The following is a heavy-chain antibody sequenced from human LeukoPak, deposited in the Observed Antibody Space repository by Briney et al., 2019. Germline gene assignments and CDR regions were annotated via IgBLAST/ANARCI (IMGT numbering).Heavy chain of an antibody. D-gene: IGHD6-13*01. CDR1: GFTLSSYW. Sequence: GGSLRLSCAASGFTLSSYWMSWVRQAPGKGLEWVANIKQDGSEKYYVDSVKGRFTISRDNAKNSLYLQMNSLRAEDTAVYYCARRWSSSLNHYFDYWGQGTLVTVSS. J-gene: IGHJ4*02. CDR2: IKQDGSEK. CDR3: ARRWSSSLNHYFDY. V-gene: IGHV3-7*01.